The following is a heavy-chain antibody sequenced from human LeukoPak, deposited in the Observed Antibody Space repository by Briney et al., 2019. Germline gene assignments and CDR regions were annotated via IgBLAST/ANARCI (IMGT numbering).Heavy chain of an antibody. Sequence: PGGSLRLSCAASGFTFSSYAMSWVRQAPGKGLEWVSAISGSGGSTYYADSVKGRFTISRDNSKNTLYLQMSSLRAEDTAVYYCAKGLGSSWYKASWFDPWGQGTLVTVSS. CDR1: GFTFSSYA. D-gene: IGHD6-13*01. J-gene: IGHJ5*02. CDR2: ISGSGGST. V-gene: IGHV3-23*01. CDR3: AKGLGSSWYKASWFDP.